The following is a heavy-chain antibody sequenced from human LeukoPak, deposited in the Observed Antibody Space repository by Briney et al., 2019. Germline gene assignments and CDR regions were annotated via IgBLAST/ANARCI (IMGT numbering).Heavy chain of an antibody. J-gene: IGHJ5*02. CDR3: ARDGGGSAARPWTMVT. CDR1: GGTFSSYA. V-gene: IGHV1-69*06. D-gene: IGHD6-6*01. Sequence: GASVKVSCKASGGTFSSYAISWVRQAPGQGLEWMGGIIPIFGTANYAQKFQGRVTITADKSTSTAYMELSSLRSEDTAVYYCARDGGGSAARPWTMVTWGQGTLVTVSS. CDR2: IIPIFGTA.